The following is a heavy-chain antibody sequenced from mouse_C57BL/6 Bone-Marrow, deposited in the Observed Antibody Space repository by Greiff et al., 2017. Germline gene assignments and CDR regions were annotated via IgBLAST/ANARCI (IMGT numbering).Heavy chain of an antibody. Sequence: VQLQQSGPELVKPGASVKISCKASGYTFTDYYMNWVKQSHGKSLEWIGDINPNNGGTSYNQKFKGKATLTVDKSSSTAYMELRSLTSEDSAVYYCARWGYGSPFDYWGQGTTLTVSS. CDR1: GYTFTDYY. CDR3: ARWGYGSPFDY. CDR2: INPNNGGT. J-gene: IGHJ2*01. V-gene: IGHV1-26*01. D-gene: IGHD2-2*01.